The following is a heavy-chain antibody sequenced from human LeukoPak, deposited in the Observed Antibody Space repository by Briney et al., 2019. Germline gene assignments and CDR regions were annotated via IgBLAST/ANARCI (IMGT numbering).Heavy chain of an antibody. CDR3: ARGRLGYCTNGVCHNPFDY. D-gene: IGHD2-8*01. CDR1: GGSISSSSYY. CDR2: IYYIGST. Sequence: SETLSLTCTVSGGSISSSSYYWGWIRQPPGKGLEWIGSIYYIGSTYYNPSLKSRVTISVDTSKNQFSLKLSSVTAADTAVYYCARGRLGYCTNGVCHNPFDYWGQGTLVTVSS. J-gene: IGHJ4*02. V-gene: IGHV4-39*01.